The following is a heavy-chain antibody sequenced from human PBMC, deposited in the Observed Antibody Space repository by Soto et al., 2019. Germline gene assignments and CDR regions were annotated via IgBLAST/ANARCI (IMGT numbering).Heavy chain of an antibody. CDR2: TYYRSKWYN. Sequence: SQTLSLTCVISVYSVSSNSAAWNWIIQSPSRGLEWLGRTYYRSKWYNDYAVSVKSRITINPDTSKNQFSLQLNSVTPEDTAVYYCARERGITIFGVVMPKNWFEPWGQGTLVTVSS. V-gene: IGHV6-1*01. D-gene: IGHD3-3*01. J-gene: IGHJ5*02. CDR3: ARERGITIFGVVMPKNWFEP. CDR1: VYSVSSNSAA.